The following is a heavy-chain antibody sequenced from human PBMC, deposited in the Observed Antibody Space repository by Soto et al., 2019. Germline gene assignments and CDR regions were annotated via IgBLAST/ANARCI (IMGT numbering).Heavy chain of an antibody. J-gene: IGHJ3*01. CDR3: ARVPDRWDQGPLAPVVKAHGCV. Sequence: TLSLTCAVSGGSISSGGYSWSWIRQPPGKGLEWIGYIYHSGSTYYNPSLKSRVTISVDRSKNQFSLKLSSVTAADTAVYYCARVPDRWDQGPLAPVVKAHGCVW. CDR2: IYHSGST. V-gene: IGHV4-30-2*01. CDR1: GGSISSGGYS. D-gene: IGHD2-2*01.